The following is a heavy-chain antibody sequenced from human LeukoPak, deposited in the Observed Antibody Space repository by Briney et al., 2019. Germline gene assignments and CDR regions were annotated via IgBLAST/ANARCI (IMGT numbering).Heavy chain of an antibody. CDR3: ARRVVAATYYFDY. D-gene: IGHD2-15*01. CDR2: IYYSGST. Sequence: SETLSLTCAVYGGSFSAYYWSWIRQPPGKGLEWIGYIYYSGSTYYNPSLKSRVTISVDTSKNQFSLKLNSMTAADTAVYYCARRVVAATYYFDYWGQGTLVTVSS. V-gene: IGHV4-30-4*01. J-gene: IGHJ4*02. CDR1: GGSFSAYY.